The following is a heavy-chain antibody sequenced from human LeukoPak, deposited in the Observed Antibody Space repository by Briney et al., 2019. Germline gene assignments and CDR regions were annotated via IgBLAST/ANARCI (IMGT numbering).Heavy chain of an antibody. CDR2: IIPIFGTA. V-gene: IGHV1-69*05. J-gene: IGHJ3*01. CDR3: ASQQETDAFDL. CDR1: GGTFSSYA. Sequence: SVKVSCKASGGTFSSYAISWVRQAPGQGLEWMGGIIPIFGTANYAQKFQGRVTMTTDTSTSTAYMELRSLRSDDTAVYYCASQQETDAFDLWGHGTMVTVSS.